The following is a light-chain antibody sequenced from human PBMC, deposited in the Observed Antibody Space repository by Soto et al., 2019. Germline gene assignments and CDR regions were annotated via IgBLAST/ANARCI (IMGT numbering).Light chain of an antibody. Sequence: EIVLTQSPGTLSLSPGERATLSCRASQSISSSYLAWYQQKPGQAPRLLVYGASSRATGIPDRFSGSGSGTDFTLTISRLEPEDFALYYCKKYSSTCWTFGQGTKVDIK. CDR1: QSISSSY. CDR2: GAS. CDR3: KKYSSTCWT. V-gene: IGKV3-20*01. J-gene: IGKJ1*01.